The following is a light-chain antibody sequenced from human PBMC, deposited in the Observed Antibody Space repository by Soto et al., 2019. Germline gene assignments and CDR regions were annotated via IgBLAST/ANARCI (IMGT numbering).Light chain of an antibody. V-gene: IGKV3-15*01. Sequence: PGDRSTLSCRASQRVGSNYLAWYQQKSGQPPRLLIYGASTRATGIPARFSGSGFGTEFTLTISSLQSEDFAVYYCQQYKNWPLFGQGTRLEIK. CDR2: GAS. J-gene: IGKJ5*01. CDR1: QRVGSN. CDR3: QQYKNWPL.